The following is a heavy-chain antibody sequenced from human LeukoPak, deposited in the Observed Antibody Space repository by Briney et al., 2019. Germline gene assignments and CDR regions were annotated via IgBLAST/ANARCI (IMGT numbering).Heavy chain of an antibody. CDR3: AHQWPDSSSVARGPRYFDY. CDR1: GFSLSTFGVG. Sequence: SGPTLVNPTQTLTLTCTFSGFSLSTFGVGVGWIRQPPGRALEWLALVFWDDDKRYSPSLMSRLTITRDTSKNQVVLTMTNMDPVDTATYYCAHQWPDSSSVARGPRYFDYWGQGTLVTVSS. D-gene: IGHD6-6*01. J-gene: IGHJ4*02. CDR2: VFWDDDK. V-gene: IGHV2-5*02.